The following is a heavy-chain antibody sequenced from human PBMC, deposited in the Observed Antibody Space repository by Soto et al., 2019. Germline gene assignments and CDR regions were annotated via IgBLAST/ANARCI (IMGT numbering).Heavy chain of an antibody. D-gene: IGHD1-26*01. CDR1: GFTLSSYW. V-gene: IGHV3-7*05. Sequence: EVHLVESGGGLVQPGGSLSLSCAASGFTLSSYWMAWVRQAPGTGPEWVANINQDGRLKSYVDSVRGRFTISRDNAKNSLYLQMDSLRVEDTAVYFCARHSPHSGTSHTVGFDYWGQGTLVTVSS. CDR3: ARHSPHSGTSHTVGFDY. J-gene: IGHJ4*02. CDR2: INQDGRLK.